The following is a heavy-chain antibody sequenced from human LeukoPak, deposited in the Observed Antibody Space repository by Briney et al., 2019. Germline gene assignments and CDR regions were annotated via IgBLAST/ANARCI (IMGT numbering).Heavy chain of an antibody. J-gene: IGHJ6*02. CDR1: GGSISSGGYY. Sequence: SETLSLTCTVSGGSISSGGYYWSWIRQPPGKGLEWIGYIYYSGSTNYNPSLKSRVTISVDTSKNQFSLKLSSVTAADTAVYYCARGTPFYYYYGMDVWGQGTTVTVSS. V-gene: IGHV4-61*08. CDR2: IYYSGST. CDR3: ARGTPFYYYYGMDV.